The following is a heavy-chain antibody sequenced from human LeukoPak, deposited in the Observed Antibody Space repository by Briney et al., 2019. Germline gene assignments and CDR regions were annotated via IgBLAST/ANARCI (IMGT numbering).Heavy chain of an antibody. CDR1: GFTFSSYW. D-gene: IGHD3-22*01. CDR2: IKQDGSEK. V-gene: IGHV3-7*01. CDR3: ARDQYYYDSSGYSFGY. J-gene: IGHJ4*02. Sequence: GGSLRLSCAASGFTFSSYWMSWVRQAPGKGLEWVANIKQDGSEKYYVDSVKGRFTISRDNAKNSLYLQMNSLRAEDTAVYYCARDQYYYDSSGYSFGYWGQGTLVTVSS.